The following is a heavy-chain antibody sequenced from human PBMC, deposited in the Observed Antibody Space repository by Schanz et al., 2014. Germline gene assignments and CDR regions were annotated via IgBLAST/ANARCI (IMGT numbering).Heavy chain of an antibody. D-gene: IGHD3-10*01. Sequence: EVQLVESGGGLIQPGGSLRLSCAASGFGFSSYAMSWVRQDPGKGLVWVARINSVGSNTDYADSVTGRFTISRDNAKNTLYLQMNTLRAEDTAVYYCAKGRFGELSAFDIWGQGTMVTVSS. CDR3: AKGRFGELSAFDI. CDR1: GFGFSSYA. V-gene: IGHV3-74*02. J-gene: IGHJ3*02. CDR2: INSVGSNT.